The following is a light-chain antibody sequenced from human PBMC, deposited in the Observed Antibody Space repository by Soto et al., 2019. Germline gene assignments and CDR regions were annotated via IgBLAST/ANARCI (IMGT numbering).Light chain of an antibody. J-gene: IGLJ1*01. CDR3: ASYTTTNILL. CDR1: TTDIHDFNS. CDR2: DVT. Sequence: QSVLTQPASVSGSPGQSITISCSGPTTDIHDFNSISWYQHHPGKAPKLIAYDVTRRPSGVSRRFSGSKSGPTASLTISGLQAEDEADYFCASYTTTNILLFGTATKVTVL. V-gene: IGLV2-14*01.